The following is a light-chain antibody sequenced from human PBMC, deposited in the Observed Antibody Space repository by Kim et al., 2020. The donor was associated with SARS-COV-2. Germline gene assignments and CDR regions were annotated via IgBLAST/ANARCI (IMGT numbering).Light chain of an antibody. CDR1: SSNIGSNY. J-gene: IGLJ2*01. CDR2: RNN. Sequence: PGQRITISCPGSSSNIGSNYVYWYQQLPGTAPNLLIYRNNQRPSGFPDRFSGSKSGTSASLAIGGLRSEDEADYYCAAWDDSLSGVFGGGTKLTVL. V-gene: IGLV1-47*01. CDR3: AAWDDSLSGV.